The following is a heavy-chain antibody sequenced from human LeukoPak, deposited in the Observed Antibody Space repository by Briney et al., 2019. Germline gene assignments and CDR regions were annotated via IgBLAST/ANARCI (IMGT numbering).Heavy chain of an antibody. CDR3: ARSPTYYDFWSGYLRYYYYYYGMDV. Sequence: ASVKVSCKASGYTFTSYDINWVRQATGQGLEWMGWMNPSTGNTGYAQKFQGRVTMTRNTSISTAYMELSSLRSEDTAVYYCARSPTYYDFWSGYLRYYYYYYGMDVWGQGTTVTVSS. J-gene: IGHJ6*02. D-gene: IGHD3-3*01. CDR1: GYTFTSYD. CDR2: MNPSTGNT. V-gene: IGHV1-8*01.